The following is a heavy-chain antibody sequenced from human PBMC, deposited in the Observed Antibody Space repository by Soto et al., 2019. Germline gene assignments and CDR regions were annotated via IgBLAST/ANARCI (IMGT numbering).Heavy chain of an antibody. Sequence: GASVKVSCKASGYTFTSYGISWVRQAPGQGLEWMGWISAYNGNTNYAQKLQGRVTMTTDTSTSTAYMELRSLRSDDTAVYYCARVYYDSSGYYSAYYFDYWGQGTLVTVSS. D-gene: IGHD3-22*01. V-gene: IGHV1-18*01. CDR1: GYTFTSYG. CDR3: ARVYYDSSGYYSAYYFDY. CDR2: ISAYNGNT. J-gene: IGHJ4*02.